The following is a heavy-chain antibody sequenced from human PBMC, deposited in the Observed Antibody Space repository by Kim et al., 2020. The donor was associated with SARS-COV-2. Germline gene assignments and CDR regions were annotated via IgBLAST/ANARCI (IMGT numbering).Heavy chain of an antibody. CDR3: VREKHWAFDI. Sequence: GGSLRLSCATSGFTLSIYSMNWVRQPPGKGLEWVSHISGSGTITQHADSVRGRFTISRDNAKNSRFLQMNGRRAEDTAVYYCVREKHWAFDILGQETVVTVSS. CDR2: ISGSGTIT. V-gene: IGHV3-48*04. CDR1: GFTLSIYS. J-gene: IGHJ3*02.